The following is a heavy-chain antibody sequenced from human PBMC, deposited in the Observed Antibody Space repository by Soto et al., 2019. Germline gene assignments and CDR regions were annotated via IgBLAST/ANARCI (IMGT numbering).Heavy chain of an antibody. J-gene: IGHJ4*02. Sequence: EVQLLESGGGLVQPGGSLRLSCAASGFTFSSYAMTWVRQAPGKGLEWVSAISGSGTNRYYADSVKGRFTISRDNSNNTRYLQMNSLRAEDTAVYYCAKDRVDYGDYRELDYWGQGTLVTVSS. D-gene: IGHD4-17*01. CDR2: ISGSGTNR. CDR1: GFTFSSYA. V-gene: IGHV3-23*01. CDR3: AKDRVDYGDYRELDY.